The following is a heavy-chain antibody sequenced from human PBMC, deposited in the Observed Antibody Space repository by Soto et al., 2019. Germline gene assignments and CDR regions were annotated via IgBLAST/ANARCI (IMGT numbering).Heavy chain of an antibody. CDR2: IYYSGST. CDR1: GGSISSYY. D-gene: IGHD2-2*01. V-gene: IGHV4-59*01. Sequence: QVQLQESGPGLVKPSETLSLTCTVSGGSISSYYWSWIRQPPGKGLEWIGYIYYSGSTNYNPSLKSRVTISVDTSKNQFSLKLSSVTAADTAVYYCARARSHCSSTSCYWFPYYYYGMDVW. CDR3: ARARSHCSSTSCYWFPYYYYGMDV. J-gene: IGHJ6*01.